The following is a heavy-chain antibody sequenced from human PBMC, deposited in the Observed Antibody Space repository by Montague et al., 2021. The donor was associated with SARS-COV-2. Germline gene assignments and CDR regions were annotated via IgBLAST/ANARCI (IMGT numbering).Heavy chain of an antibody. D-gene: IGHD3-3*01. V-gene: IGHV4-34*01. J-gene: IGHJ5*02. CDR2: INHSGST. CDR3: ARGADYDFWSGSLRYKWFDP. Sequence: SETLSLTCAVYGGSLSGYYWAWIRQTPAKGLEWIGEINHSGSTNYNPSLKSRLTISVDTSKKQFSLKLNSMTAADTAVYYCARGADYDFWSGSLRYKWFDPWGLRTPVTVSS. CDR1: GGSLSGYY.